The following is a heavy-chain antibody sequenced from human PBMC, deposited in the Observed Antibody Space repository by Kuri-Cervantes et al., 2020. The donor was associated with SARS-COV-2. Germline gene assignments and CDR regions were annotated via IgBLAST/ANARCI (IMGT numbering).Heavy chain of an antibody. CDR1: GFTFSSYW. CDR3: ASELGENAFDI. CDR2: IKQDGSEK. D-gene: IGHD1-26*01. Sequence: GGSLRLSCAASGFTFSSYWMSWVRQAPGKGLEWVANIKQDGSEKYYVDSVKGRFTISRDNAKNSLYLQMNSLRAEDTAVYYCASELGENAFDIWGQGTMVTVSS. V-gene: IGHV3-7*01. J-gene: IGHJ3*02.